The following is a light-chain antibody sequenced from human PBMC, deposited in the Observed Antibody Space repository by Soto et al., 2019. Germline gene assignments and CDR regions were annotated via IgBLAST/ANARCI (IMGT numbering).Light chain of an antibody. CDR1: QSVLYSSNNKNY. J-gene: IGKJ5*01. CDR3: QQCYSTPFA. V-gene: IGKV4-1*01. Sequence: DIAMTQSPDSLAVSLGERATINCKSSQSVLYSSNNKNYLAWYQQKPGQPPKLLIYWASTRESGVPDRFSGSGSGTDFTLTISSLQAEDVAVYYCQQCYSTPFAFGQGTRLEIK. CDR2: WAS.